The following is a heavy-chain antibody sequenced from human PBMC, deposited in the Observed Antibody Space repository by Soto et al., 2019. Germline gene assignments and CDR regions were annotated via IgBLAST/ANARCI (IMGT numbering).Heavy chain of an antibody. Sequence: GGSLRLSCVASGFTFSSYSMNWVRQAPGKGLEWVANIKQDGSEKYYVDSVKGRFTISRDNAKNSLYLQMNSLRAEDTAVYYCARDLISGPGYWGQGTLVTVSS. J-gene: IGHJ4*02. CDR3: ARDLISGPGY. V-gene: IGHV3-7*01. CDR1: GFTFSSYS. CDR2: IKQDGSEK. D-gene: IGHD3-16*01.